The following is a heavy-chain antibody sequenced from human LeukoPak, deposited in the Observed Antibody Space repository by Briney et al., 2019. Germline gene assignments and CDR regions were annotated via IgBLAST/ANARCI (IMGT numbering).Heavy chain of an antibody. CDR2: ISSSSSYI. V-gene: IGHV3-21*01. CDR1: GFTFSPYN. D-gene: IGHD2-21*01. J-gene: IGHJ4*02. Sequence: NTGGSLRLSCAASGFTFSPYNMNWVRQAPGKGPEWVSAISSSSSYIYYADSVKGRFTISRDNAKNSLYLQMNSLRAEDTAVYYCARGGGYCGGDCYGIDYWGQGTLVTVSS. CDR3: ARGGGYCGGDCYGIDY.